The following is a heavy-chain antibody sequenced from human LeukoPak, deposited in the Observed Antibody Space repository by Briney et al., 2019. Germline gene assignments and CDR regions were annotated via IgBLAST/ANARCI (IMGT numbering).Heavy chain of an antibody. J-gene: IGHJ4*02. V-gene: IGHV1-18*01. CDR2: IKTYNGNA. CDR3: ARKDYGDSFDY. D-gene: IGHD4-17*01. Sequence: GASVKVSCKASGYTFTNYGISWVRQAPGQGLEWRGWIKTYNGNANYAQKLQGRVTMTTDTSTSTAYMELRSLRSDDTAVYYCARKDYGDSFDYWGQGTLVTVSS. CDR1: GYTFTNYG.